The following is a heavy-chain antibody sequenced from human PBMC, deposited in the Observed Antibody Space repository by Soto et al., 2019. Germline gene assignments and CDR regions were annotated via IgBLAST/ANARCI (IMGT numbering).Heavy chain of an antibody. J-gene: IGHJ5*02. V-gene: IGHV4-4*07. CDR1: GGTMNSYY. CDR2: IYSSGST. D-gene: IGHD3-3*01. Sequence: QVHLQESGPGLVKPSETLSLNCTVSGGTMNSYYWTWIRQPAGKGLEWIGRIYSSGSTKYNPSLQRRVTMSLDTSKNQFSLRRTSVTAADTAVYYCARGQRFSDWFDPWGQGTLVTVSS. CDR3: ARGQRFSDWFDP.